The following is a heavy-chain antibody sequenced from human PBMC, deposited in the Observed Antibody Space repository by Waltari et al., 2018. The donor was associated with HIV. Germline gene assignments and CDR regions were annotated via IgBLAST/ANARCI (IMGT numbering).Heavy chain of an antibody. V-gene: IGHV3-23*01. CDR1: GFTFSSYA. CDR3: AKDPDPTTVVTYGGWYFDL. J-gene: IGHJ2*01. D-gene: IGHD4-17*01. Sequence: EVQLLESGGGLVQPGGSLRLSCAASGFTFSSYAMSWVRQAPGKGLEWVSAIRGRGGRTYYADSVKGRFTISRDNSKNTLYLQMNSLRAEDTAVYYCAKDPDPTTVVTYGGWYFDLWGRGTLVTVSS. CDR2: IRGRGGRT.